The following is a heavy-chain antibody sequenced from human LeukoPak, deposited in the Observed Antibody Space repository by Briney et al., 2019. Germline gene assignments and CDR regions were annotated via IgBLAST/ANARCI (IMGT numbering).Heavy chain of an antibody. D-gene: IGHD4-17*01. CDR1: GFTFSSYS. Sequence: PGGSLRLSCAASGFTFSSYSMNWVRQAPGKVLEWVSSISSRSSYIYYADSVKGRFTISRDNAKNSLYLQMNSLRAEDTAVYYCARTVTTGEDYFDYWGQGTLVTVSS. V-gene: IGHV3-21*01. J-gene: IGHJ4*02. CDR2: ISSRSSYI. CDR3: ARTVTTGEDYFDY.